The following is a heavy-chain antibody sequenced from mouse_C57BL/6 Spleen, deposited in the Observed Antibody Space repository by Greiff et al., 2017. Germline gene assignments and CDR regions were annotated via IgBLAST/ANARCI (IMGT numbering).Heavy chain of an antibody. CDR1: GYTFTDYY. J-gene: IGHJ4*01. D-gene: IGHD2-5*01. Sequence: VQLKESGAELVRPGASVKLSCKASGYTFTDYYINWVKQRPGQGLEWIARIYPGSGNTYYNEKFKGKATLTAEKSSSTAYMQLSSLTSEDSAVYFCARSIYSNYAMDYWGQGTSVTVSS. CDR3: ARSIYSNYAMDY. CDR2: IYPGSGNT. V-gene: IGHV1-76*01.